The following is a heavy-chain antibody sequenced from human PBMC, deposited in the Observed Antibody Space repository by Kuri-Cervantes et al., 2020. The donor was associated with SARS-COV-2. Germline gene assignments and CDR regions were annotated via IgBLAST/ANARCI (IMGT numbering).Heavy chain of an antibody. CDR2: IYYRGST. Sequence: SETLSLTFPVSGGSIRSYYWSWIRQPPGKGLEWIGYIYYRGSTNYNPSLKSRVTISVDTSKNQFSLKLSSVTAADTAVYYCARDPPPDSSGWYSAFDIWGQGTMVTVSS. D-gene: IGHD6-19*01. J-gene: IGHJ3*02. CDR3: ARDPPPDSSGWYSAFDI. CDR1: GGSIRSYY. V-gene: IGHV4-59*01.